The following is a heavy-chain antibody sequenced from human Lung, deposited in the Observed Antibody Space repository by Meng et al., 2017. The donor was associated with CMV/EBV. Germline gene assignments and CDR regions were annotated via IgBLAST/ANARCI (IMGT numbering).Heavy chain of an antibody. Sequence: SXXVSCKASAYTFTAHYFHWARQAPGQGLEWMGWIHPHRGDTNYAQQFQGRVTLTRDTSINTGYMELTRLTSDDTAVYYCARDNNWGPDYWGQGTLVTVAS. V-gene: IGHV1-2*02. D-gene: IGHD7-27*01. CDR3: ARDNNWGPDY. CDR1: AYTFTAHY. CDR2: IHPHRGDT. J-gene: IGHJ4*02.